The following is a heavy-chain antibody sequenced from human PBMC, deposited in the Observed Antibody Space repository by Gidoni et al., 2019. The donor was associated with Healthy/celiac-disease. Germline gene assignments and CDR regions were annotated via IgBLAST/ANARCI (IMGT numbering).Heavy chain of an antibody. D-gene: IGHD1-26*01. CDR1: GFTFSSYA. J-gene: IGHJ6*02. Sequence: EVQLLESGGGLVQPGGSLRLSCDASGFTFSSYAMSWVRQAPGKGLEWVSAISGSGGSTYYADSVKGRFTISRDNSKNTLYLQMNSLRAEDTAVYYCAKDFPRSKGFRYYYYGMDVWGQGTTVTVSS. CDR3: AKDFPRSKGFRYYYYGMDV. CDR2: ISGSGGST. V-gene: IGHV3-23*01.